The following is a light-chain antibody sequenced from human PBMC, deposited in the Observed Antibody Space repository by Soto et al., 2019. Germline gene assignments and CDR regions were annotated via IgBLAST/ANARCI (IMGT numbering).Light chain of an antibody. J-gene: IGKJ4*01. CDR1: RIVSGRY. V-gene: IGKV3-20*01. Sequence: EIVLTQSPCTLSFSPWGRSTLSFMASRIVSGRYFAWYPQKPCQAPRLLIYGASSRATDIPDRFSGRGSGTDFTLSINILEPEDSAVYYCQHYGSSPFTFGGGTKVDIK. CDR2: GAS. CDR3: QHYGSSPFT.